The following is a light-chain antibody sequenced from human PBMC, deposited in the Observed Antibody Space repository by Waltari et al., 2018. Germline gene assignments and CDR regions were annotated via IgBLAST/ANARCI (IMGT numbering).Light chain of an antibody. J-gene: IGKJ1*01. CDR2: GAS. Sequence: EIVLTQSPGTLSLSPGERVTLSCRASQSVSRTLAWYQQKPGQAPRLLIYGASIRATGIPDRFSGSGSGTDFSITISRLEPEDFAVYYCQHYRSLPVTFGQGTKVEIK. CDR1: QSVSRT. V-gene: IGKV3-20*01. CDR3: QHYRSLPVT.